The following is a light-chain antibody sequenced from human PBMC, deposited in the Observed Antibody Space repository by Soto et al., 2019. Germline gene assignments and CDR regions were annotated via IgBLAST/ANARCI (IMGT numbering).Light chain of an antibody. CDR3: QQSYSTPRT. V-gene: IGKV1-39*01. Sequence: DIRMTQSPSSLSASVGDRVTITCRASQSISSYLNWYQQKPGKAPKLLIYAASSVQSGVPSRFSGSGSGTDFTLTISSLQPEDFATYYCQQSYSTPRTFGQGTTLEIK. CDR2: AAS. CDR1: QSISSY. J-gene: IGKJ2*02.